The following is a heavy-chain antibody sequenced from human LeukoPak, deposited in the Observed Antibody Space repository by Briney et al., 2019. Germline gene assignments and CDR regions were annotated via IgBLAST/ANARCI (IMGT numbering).Heavy chain of an antibody. Sequence: ASVKVSCKPSGYTFTGYYMHWVRQAPGQGLEWLGWINPNSGGTNYAEKFQGRVTMTRDTSISTTYMEMRRLSSDDTAVYYCARDGANYYDSSGYHGGHDAFDIWGQGTMVTVSS. D-gene: IGHD3-22*01. V-gene: IGHV1-2*02. J-gene: IGHJ3*02. CDR1: GYTFTGYY. CDR3: ARDGANYYDSSGYHGGHDAFDI. CDR2: INPNSGGT.